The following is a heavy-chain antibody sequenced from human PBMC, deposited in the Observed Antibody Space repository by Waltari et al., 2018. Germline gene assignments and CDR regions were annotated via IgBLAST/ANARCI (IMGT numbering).Heavy chain of an antibody. V-gene: IGHV4-59*01. D-gene: IGHD3-10*01. CDR2: IYYSGST. J-gene: IGHJ4*02. Sequence: QVQLQESGPGLVKPSEPLSLTCTVSGGSISSYYWSWIRQPPGKGLEWIGYIYYSGSTNYNPSLKSRVTISVDTSKNQFSLKLSSVTAADTAVYYCARDRLWFGVDYWGQGTLVTVSS. CDR1: GGSISSYY. CDR3: ARDRLWFGVDY.